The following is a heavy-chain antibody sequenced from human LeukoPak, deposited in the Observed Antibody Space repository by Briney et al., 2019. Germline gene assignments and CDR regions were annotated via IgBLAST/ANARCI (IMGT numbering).Heavy chain of an antibody. Sequence: GGSLRLSCAASGFTFSSYGIHWVRQAPGKGLEWVSYISSSGSTIYCADSVKGRFTISRDNAKNSLYLQMNSLRAEDTAVYYCARAYDYIWGSYDYWGQGTLVTVSS. CDR1: GFTFSSYG. CDR2: ISSSGSTI. V-gene: IGHV3-48*04. J-gene: IGHJ4*02. CDR3: ARAYDYIWGSYDY. D-gene: IGHD3-16*01.